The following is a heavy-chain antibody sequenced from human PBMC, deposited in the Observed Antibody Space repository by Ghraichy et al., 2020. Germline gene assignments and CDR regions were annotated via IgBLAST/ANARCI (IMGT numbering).Heavy chain of an antibody. J-gene: IGHJ4*02. D-gene: IGHD4-11*01. CDR1: GVSINGSF. V-gene: IGHV4-59*01. Sequence: SETLSLTCTVSGVSINGSFWSWIRQPPGKELEWIGYVYHTGSSSYSPSLKSRVAISVDMSKNQISLQLTSVTAADTAVYYCARDARVSPDYRFDYWGQGTLVSGSS. CDR3: ARDARVSPDYRFDY. CDR2: VYHTGSS.